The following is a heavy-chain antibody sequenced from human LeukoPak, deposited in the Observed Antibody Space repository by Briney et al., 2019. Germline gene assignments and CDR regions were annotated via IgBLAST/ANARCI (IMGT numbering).Heavy chain of an antibody. D-gene: IGHD3-9*01. V-gene: IGHV3-11*05. CDR3: ARARLATGYYFDC. Sequence: PGGSLRLSCAASGFSFSDYCMGWIRQPPGKGLEWVSYISTTTGYTNYADSVKGRFSISRDNAKNSLSLQMNSLRAEDTALYYCARARLATGYYFDCWGQGTLVTVSS. CDR2: ISTTTGYT. J-gene: IGHJ4*02. CDR1: GFSFSDYC.